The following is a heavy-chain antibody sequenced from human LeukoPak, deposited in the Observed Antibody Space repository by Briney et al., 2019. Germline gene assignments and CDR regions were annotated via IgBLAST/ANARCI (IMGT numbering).Heavy chain of an antibody. CDR3: ARDSITIFGVVTPRRFYFDY. V-gene: IGHV1-69*13. CDR2: IIPIFGTA. Sequence: SVKVSCKASGGTFSSYAISWVRQVPGQGLEWMGGIIPIFGTANYAQKFQGRVTITADESTSTAYMELSSLRSEDTAVYYCARDSITIFGVVTPRRFYFDYWGQGTLVTVSS. J-gene: IGHJ4*02. CDR1: GGTFSSYA. D-gene: IGHD3-3*01.